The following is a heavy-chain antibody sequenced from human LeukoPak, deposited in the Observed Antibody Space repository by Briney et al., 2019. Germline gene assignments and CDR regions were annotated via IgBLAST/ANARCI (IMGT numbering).Heavy chain of an antibody. Sequence: GASVKVSCKASGYTFTSYYMHWVRQAPGQGLEWMGIINPSGGSTSYAQKFQGRVTITRNTSISTAYMELSSLRSEDTAVYYCARVSWIDSSGWHWYFDLWGRGTLVTVPS. J-gene: IGHJ2*01. V-gene: IGHV1-46*01. D-gene: IGHD6-19*01. CDR1: GYTFTSYY. CDR2: INPSGGST. CDR3: ARVSWIDSSGWHWYFDL.